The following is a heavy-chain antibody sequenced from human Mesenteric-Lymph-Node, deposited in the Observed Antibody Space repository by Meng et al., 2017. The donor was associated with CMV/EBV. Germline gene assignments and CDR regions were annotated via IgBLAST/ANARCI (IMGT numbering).Heavy chain of an antibody. CDR3: ARGSSYDILTGYFDY. CDR1: GGSVSGSY. Sequence: QQWRAVLLKRCETRAGRCAVYGGSVSGSYWNWIRQSREKGLEWIGEINHSGSTTYNPSFTSRIIISVDTSTNQISLNMSSGTAADTAVYYCARGSSYDILTGYFDYWGQGALVTVSS. CDR2: INHSGST. J-gene: IGHJ4*02. D-gene: IGHD3-9*01. V-gene: IGHV4-34*02.